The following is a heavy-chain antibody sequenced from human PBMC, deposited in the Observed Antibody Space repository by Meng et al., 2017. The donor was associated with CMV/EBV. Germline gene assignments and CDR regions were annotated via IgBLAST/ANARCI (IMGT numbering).Heavy chain of an antibody. CDR3: TTEPDSSSWPPYYYYGMDV. D-gene: IGHD6-13*01. V-gene: IGHV3-15*01. CDR2: TKSKTDGGTT. J-gene: IGHJ6*02. CDR1: GFTFSNAW. Sequence: GESLKISCAASGFTFSNAWMSWVRQAPGKGLEWVGRTKSKTDGGTTDYAAPVKGRFTISRDDSKNTLYLQMNSLKTEDTAVYYCTTEPDSSSWPPYYYYGMDVWGQGTTVTVSS.